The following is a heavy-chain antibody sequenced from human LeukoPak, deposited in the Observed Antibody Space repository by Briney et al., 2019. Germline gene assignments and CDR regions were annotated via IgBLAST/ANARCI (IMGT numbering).Heavy chain of an antibody. D-gene: IGHD4-17*01. J-gene: IGHJ4*02. CDR3: ARMSLDDYGDYRFDY. V-gene: IGHV4-38-2*02. CDR1: GYSISSGYY. CDR2: IYHSGST. Sequence: SETLSLTCTVSGYSISSGYYWGWIRQPPGKGLEWIGSIYHSGSTYYNPSLKSRVTISVDTSKNQFSLKLSSVTAADTAVYYCARMSLDDYGDYRFDYWGQGTPVTVSS.